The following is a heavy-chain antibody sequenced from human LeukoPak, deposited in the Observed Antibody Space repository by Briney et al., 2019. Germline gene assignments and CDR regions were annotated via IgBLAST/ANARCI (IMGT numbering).Heavy chain of an antibody. D-gene: IGHD3-22*01. CDR1: GGTFSSYA. Sequence: SVKVSCKASGGTFSSYAISWVRQAPGQGLEWMGGIIPIFGTANYAQKFQGRATITADESTSTAYMELSSLRSEDTAVYYCASDYYDSSGYPEPFDYWGQGTLVTVSS. CDR2: IIPIFGTA. J-gene: IGHJ4*02. V-gene: IGHV1-69*13. CDR3: ASDYYDSSGYPEPFDY.